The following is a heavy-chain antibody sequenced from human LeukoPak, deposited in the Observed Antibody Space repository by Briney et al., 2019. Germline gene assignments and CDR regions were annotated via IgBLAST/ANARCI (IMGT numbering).Heavy chain of an antibody. CDR2: ISSSAGAI. D-gene: IGHD4-17*01. J-gene: IGHJ4*02. V-gene: IGHV3-48*03. CDR3: ARAKYDDSSYYFDS. Sequence: GSLRLSCVASGLTFTTAEMNWVRQAPGKGLEWISYISSSAGAIYYADSVKGRLTISRDNAQSSLSLQMTDLRDEDTAVYYCARAKYDDSSYYFDSWGQGTLVTVSS. CDR1: GLTFTTAE.